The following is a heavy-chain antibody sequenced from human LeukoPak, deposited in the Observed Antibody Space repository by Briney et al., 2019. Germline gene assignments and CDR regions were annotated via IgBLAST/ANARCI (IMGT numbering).Heavy chain of an antibody. Sequence: GGSLRLSCAASGFTFSNSEMNWVRQAPGKGLDWVSFISSTGSLIYYADSVKGRFTISRDSAKNSLYLQMDSLRVGDTAVYYCAKVSGSGWHFDHWGQGTLVTVSS. V-gene: IGHV3-48*03. J-gene: IGHJ4*02. CDR1: GFTFSNSE. D-gene: IGHD6-19*01. CDR2: ISSTGSLI. CDR3: AKVSGSGWHFDH.